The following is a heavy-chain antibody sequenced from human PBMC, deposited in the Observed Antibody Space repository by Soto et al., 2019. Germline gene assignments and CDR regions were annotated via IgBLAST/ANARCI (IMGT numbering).Heavy chain of an antibody. CDR1: GGSFSGYY. CDR2: INHSGST. Sequence: SETLSLTCAVYGGSFSGYYWTWIRQPPGKGLEWIGEINHSGSTNYNPSLKSRVTISVDTSKNQFSLRLSSVTAADTAVYYCARGYSRICHYCGQGTPLTVS. D-gene: IGHD6-13*01. J-gene: IGHJ4*02. V-gene: IGHV4-34*01. CDR3: ARGYSRICHY.